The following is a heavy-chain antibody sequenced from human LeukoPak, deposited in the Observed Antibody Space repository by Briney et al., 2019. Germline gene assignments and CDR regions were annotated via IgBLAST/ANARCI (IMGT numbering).Heavy chain of an antibody. CDR3: ARDRRSGDDAFDI. V-gene: IGHV3-23*01. D-gene: IGHD1-26*01. CDR2: ITGSGGST. Sequence: GGSLRLSCAASGFTFSSYAMSWVRQAPGKGLEWVSSITGSGGSTYYTDSVKGRFTISRDNAKNSLYLQMNSLRAEDTALYYCARDRRSGDDAFDIWGQGTMVTVSS. J-gene: IGHJ3*02. CDR1: GFTFSSYA.